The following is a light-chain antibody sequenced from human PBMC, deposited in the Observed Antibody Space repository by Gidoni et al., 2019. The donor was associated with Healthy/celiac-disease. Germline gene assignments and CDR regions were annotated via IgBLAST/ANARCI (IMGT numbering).Light chain of an antibody. CDR3: QQRSNWLT. Sequence: EIVLPQSPATLAWSPGERATLSCRASQSVSSYLAWYQQKPGQAPRLLIYDASNRATGIPARFSGSGSGTDFTRTISSLEPEDFAVYYCQQRSNWLTFXGXTKVEIK. CDR1: QSVSSY. J-gene: IGKJ4*01. V-gene: IGKV3-11*01. CDR2: DAS.